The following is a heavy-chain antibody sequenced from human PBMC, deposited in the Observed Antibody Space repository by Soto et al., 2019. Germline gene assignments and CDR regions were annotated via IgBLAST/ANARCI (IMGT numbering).Heavy chain of an antibody. Sequence: GGSLRLSCAASGFTFSNYGLYWVRQPPGKGLEWVAIIWHDGSNKKYADSVKGRFTISRDNSMDTLFLQMNSLRADDTAVYYCARAAFDQLLSSYYFDQWGQGTLVTVSS. CDR2: IWHDGSNK. D-gene: IGHD2-2*01. V-gene: IGHV3-33*01. CDR1: GFTFSNYG. J-gene: IGHJ4*02. CDR3: ARAAFDQLLSSYYFDQ.